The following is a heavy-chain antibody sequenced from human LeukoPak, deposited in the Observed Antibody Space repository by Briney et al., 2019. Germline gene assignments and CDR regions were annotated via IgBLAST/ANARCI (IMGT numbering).Heavy chain of an antibody. CDR2: ISAYNGNT. V-gene: IGHV1-18*04. J-gene: IGHJ1*01. Sequence: ASVKVSCKASGYTFTGYYMHWVRQAPGQGLEWMGWISAYNGNTNYAQKLQGRVTMTTDTSTSTAYMELRSLRSDDTAVYYCARDSPGVQHWGQGTLVTVSS. CDR1: GYTFTGYY. CDR3: ARDSPGVQH. D-gene: IGHD7-27*01.